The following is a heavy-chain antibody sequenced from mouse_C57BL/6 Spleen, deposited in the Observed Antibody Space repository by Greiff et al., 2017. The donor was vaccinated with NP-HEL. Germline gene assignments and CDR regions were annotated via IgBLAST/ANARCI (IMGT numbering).Heavy chain of an antibody. CDR3: ARSSPDSSGLPSWFAY. CDR2: INPNNGGT. D-gene: IGHD3-2*02. Sequence: EVMLVESGPELVKPGASVKIPCKASGYTFTDYNMDWVKQSHGKSLEWIGDINPNNGGTIYNQKFQGQATLTVDKSSSTAYMELRSLTSEDTAVYYCARSSPDSSGLPSWFAYWGQGTLVTVSA. J-gene: IGHJ3*01. V-gene: IGHV1-18*01. CDR1: GYTFTDYN.